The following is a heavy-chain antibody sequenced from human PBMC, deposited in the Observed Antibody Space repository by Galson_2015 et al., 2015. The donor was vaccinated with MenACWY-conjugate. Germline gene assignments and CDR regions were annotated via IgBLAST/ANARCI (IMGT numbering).Heavy chain of an antibody. CDR3: AREDFCSGGTCYFYDY. Sequence: SLRLSCAASGFIFNTYGMAWARQAPGKGLEWVSAIRGSASGGKTYYAASVKGRFTISKDNSKNTLYLQMNSLRVEDTAVYYCAREDFCSGGTCYFYDYWGQGTLVTVSS. CDR2: IRGSASGGKT. D-gene: IGHD2-15*01. J-gene: IGHJ4*02. CDR1: GFIFNTYG. V-gene: IGHV3-23*01.